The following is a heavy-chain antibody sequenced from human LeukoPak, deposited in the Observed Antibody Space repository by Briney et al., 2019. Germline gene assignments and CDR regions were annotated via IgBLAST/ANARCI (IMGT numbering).Heavy chain of an antibody. CDR3: AREYTVTKAYYYYMDV. D-gene: IGHD4-11*01. CDR1: GFTFSDYY. CDR2: ISSSGSTI. V-gene: IGHV3-11*01. J-gene: IGHJ6*03. Sequence: GGSLRLSCAASGFTFSDYYMSWIRQAPGKGLEWVSYISSSGSTIYYADSVKGRFTISRDNAKNSLYLQMNSLRAEDTAVYYCAREYTVTKAYYYYMDVWGKGTTVTVSS.